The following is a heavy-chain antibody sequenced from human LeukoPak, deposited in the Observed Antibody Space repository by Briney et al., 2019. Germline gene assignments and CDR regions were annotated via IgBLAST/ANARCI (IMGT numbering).Heavy chain of an antibody. D-gene: IGHD3-16*02. CDR1: GFTFSSYW. CDR3: AREGVYDYVWGSYRPYYFDY. V-gene: IGHV3-74*01. J-gene: IGHJ4*02. CDR2: IISDGSST. Sequence: GGSLRLSCAASGFTFSSYWMHWVRQAPGKGLVWVSRIISDGSSTSYADSVKGRFTISRDNAKNTLYLQMNSLRAEDTAVYYCAREGVYDYVWGSYRPYYFDYWGQGTLVTVSS.